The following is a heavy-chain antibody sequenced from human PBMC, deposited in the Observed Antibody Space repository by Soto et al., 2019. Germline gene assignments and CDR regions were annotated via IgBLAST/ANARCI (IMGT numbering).Heavy chain of an antibody. Sequence: QVHLVQSGAEVKRPGASVNISCKASGYTFTSYHLHWVRQAPGQRLEWMGIINPSGGSTRYAQKCQGRVVMTRDTSTNTVYMELGRLRSEDTAVYYCARPLRFLDPRDNYAMDVWGQGTTVTVSS. J-gene: IGHJ6*02. V-gene: IGHV1-46*01. CDR1: GYTFTSYH. D-gene: IGHD3-3*01. CDR2: INPSGGST. CDR3: ARPLRFLDPRDNYAMDV.